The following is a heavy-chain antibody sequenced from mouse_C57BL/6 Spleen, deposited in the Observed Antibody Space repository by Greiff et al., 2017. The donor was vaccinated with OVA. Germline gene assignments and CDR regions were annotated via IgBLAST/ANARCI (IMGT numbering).Heavy chain of an antibody. CDR2: ISSGGDYI. CDR3: TRAREGYYFDY. CDR1: GFTFSSYA. Sequence: EVHLVESGEGLVKPGGSLKLSCAASGFTFSSYAMSWVRQTPEKRLEWVAYISSGGDYIYYADTVKGRFTISRDNARNTLYLQMSSLKSEDTAMYYCTRAREGYYFDYWGQGTTLTVAS. J-gene: IGHJ2*01. V-gene: IGHV5-9-1*02.